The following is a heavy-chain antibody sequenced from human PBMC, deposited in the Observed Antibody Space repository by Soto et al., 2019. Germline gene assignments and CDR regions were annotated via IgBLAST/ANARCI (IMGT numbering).Heavy chain of an antibody. CDR3: ARGPAAAGTSPWNYYYYYGMDV. CDR1: GGSISSGGYY. D-gene: IGHD6-13*01. Sequence: SETLSLTCTFSGGSISSGGYYLSWIRQHPGKGLEWIGYIYYSGSTYYNPSLKSRVTISVDTSKNQFSLKLSSVTAADTAVYYCARGPAAAGTSPWNYYYYYGMDVWGQGTTVTVSS. CDR2: IYYSGST. V-gene: IGHV4-31*03. J-gene: IGHJ6*02.